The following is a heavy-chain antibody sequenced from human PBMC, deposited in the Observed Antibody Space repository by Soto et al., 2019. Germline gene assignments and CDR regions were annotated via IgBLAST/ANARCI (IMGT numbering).Heavy chain of an antibody. CDR2: INAGNGNT. D-gene: IGHD3-3*01. Sequence: ASVKVSCKASGYTFTSYAMHWVRQAPGQRLEWMGWINAGNGNTKYSQKFQGRVTITRDTSASTAYMELSSLRSEDTAVYYCARGGRITIFGVVIHPATFDYWGQGTLVTVSS. CDR1: GYTFTSYA. CDR3: ARGGRITIFGVVIHPATFDY. J-gene: IGHJ4*02. V-gene: IGHV1-3*01.